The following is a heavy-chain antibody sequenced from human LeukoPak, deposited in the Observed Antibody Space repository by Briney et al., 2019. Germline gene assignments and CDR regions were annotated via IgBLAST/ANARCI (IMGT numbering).Heavy chain of an antibody. J-gene: IGHJ6*03. CDR1: GGSISNYY. CDR2: IYYTGST. D-gene: IGHD3-16*01. V-gene: IGHV4-59*01. CDR3: ARNAAYRMPRKTGGYYYYMDV. Sequence: QPSETLSLTCTVSGGSISNYYWSWIRQPPGKGPEWIGYIYYTGSTSYNPSLKSRVIMSVDTSQNQFSLKLRSVTAADTAVYYCARNAAYRMPRKTGGYYYYMDVWGKGTTVTVSS.